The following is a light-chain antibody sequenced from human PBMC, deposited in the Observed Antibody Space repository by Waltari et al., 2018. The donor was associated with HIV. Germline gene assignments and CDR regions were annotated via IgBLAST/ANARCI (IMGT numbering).Light chain of an antibody. CDR2: EVN. J-gene: IGLJ3*02. Sequence: QSALTQPPSASGSPGQSVPIPCPGTSSDVGGSKYVSWYQQHPGKAPKLMIYEVNKRPSGVPDRFSGSKSANTASLTVSGLQADDEADYYCNSYAGSNNWVFGGGTKLTVL. CDR3: NSYAGSNNWV. CDR1: SSDVGGSKY. V-gene: IGLV2-8*01.